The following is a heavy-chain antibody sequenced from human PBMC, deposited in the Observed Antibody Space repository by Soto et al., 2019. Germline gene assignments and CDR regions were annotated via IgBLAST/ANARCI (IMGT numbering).Heavy chain of an antibody. J-gene: IGHJ2*01. V-gene: IGHV3-30*18. CDR2: ISYDGSNK. Sequence: QVQLVESGGGVVQPGRSLRLSCAASGFTFSSYGMHWVRQAPGKGLEWVAVISYDGSNKYYADSVKGRFTISRDNSKNTLYLQMNSLRAEDTAVYYCAKHYYDSSGYSLDWGYFELWGRGTLVTVSS. D-gene: IGHD3-22*01. CDR1: GFTFSSYG. CDR3: AKHYYDSSGYSLDWGYFEL.